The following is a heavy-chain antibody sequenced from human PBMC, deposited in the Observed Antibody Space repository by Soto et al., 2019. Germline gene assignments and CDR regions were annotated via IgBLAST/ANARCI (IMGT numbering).Heavy chain of an antibody. D-gene: IGHD1-26*01. CDR3: ARDAHSGSNGDYYYGMDV. Sequence: ASVKVSCKASGYTFTGYYMHWVRQAPGQGLEWMGWINPNSGGTNYAQKFQGWVTMTRDTSISTAYMELSRLRSDDTAVYYCARDAHSGSNGDYYYGMDVWGQGTTVTVSS. J-gene: IGHJ6*02. CDR2: INPNSGGT. V-gene: IGHV1-2*04. CDR1: GYTFTGYY.